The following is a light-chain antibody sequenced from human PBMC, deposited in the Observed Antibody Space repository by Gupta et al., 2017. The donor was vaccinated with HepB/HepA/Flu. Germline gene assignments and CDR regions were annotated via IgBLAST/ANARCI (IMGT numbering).Light chain of an antibody. Sequence: SALPQPASVSGSLVQSITISCTGTSSDIGAYNHVSCYQQHPGKAPKLMIYDVINRPSGVPNRFSGSKSGNTASLTISGLQAEDEADYYCSSLTTKNTLVFGGGTKVTVL. CDR1: SSDIGAYNH. J-gene: IGLJ2*01. V-gene: IGLV2-14*03. CDR3: SSLTTKNTLV. CDR2: DVI.